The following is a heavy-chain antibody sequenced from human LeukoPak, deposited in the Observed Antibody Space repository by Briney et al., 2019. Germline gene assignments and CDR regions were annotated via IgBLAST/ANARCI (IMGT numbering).Heavy chain of an antibody. CDR3: ARGIDYGDYVGWFDP. V-gene: IGHV1-2*02. CDR1: GYTFTGYY. CDR2: INPNSGGT. D-gene: IGHD4-17*01. Sequence: ASVKVSCKASGYTFTGYYMHWVRQAPGQGLEWMGGINPNSGGTNYAQKFQGRVTMTRDTSISTAYMELSRLRSDDTAVYYCARGIDYGDYVGWFDPWGQGTLVTVSS. J-gene: IGHJ5*02.